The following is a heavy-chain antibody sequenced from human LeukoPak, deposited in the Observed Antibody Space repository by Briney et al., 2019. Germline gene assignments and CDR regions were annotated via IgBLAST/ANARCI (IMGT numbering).Heavy chain of an antibody. CDR2: IRFDGSDE. CDR1: AFIFSSYG. V-gene: IGHV3-30*02. CDR3: VKGPTYYYGSGTYYDC. D-gene: IGHD3-10*01. J-gene: IGHJ4*02. Sequence: GGSLRLSCAASAFIFSSYGMHWVRQAPGKGLEWVAFIRFDGSDEYYADSMKGRFTISRDNSRNTLYLQMNSLRAEDTAVYYCVKGPTYYYGSGTYYDCWGQGALVTVSS.